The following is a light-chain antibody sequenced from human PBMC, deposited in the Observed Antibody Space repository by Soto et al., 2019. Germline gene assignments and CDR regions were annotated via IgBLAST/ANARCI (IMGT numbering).Light chain of an antibody. V-gene: IGLV2-14*01. Sequence: QSVLTQPASVSGLPGQAITISGTGTSSDVGGYKYVSWYQQHPGKAPKLVIYEVTNRPSGVSNRFSGSKSGNTASLTISGRQAEDEADYYCGSYTSTTTRVFGGGTQLTVL. CDR3: GSYTSTTTRV. J-gene: IGLJ3*02. CDR1: SSDVGGYKY. CDR2: EVT.